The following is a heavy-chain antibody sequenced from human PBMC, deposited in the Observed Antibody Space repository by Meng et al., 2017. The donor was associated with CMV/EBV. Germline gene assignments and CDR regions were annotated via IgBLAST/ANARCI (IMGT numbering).Heavy chain of an antibody. J-gene: IGHJ6*02. CDR3: ARDYITMVRGVIIYYYYYGMDV. CDR2: ISYDGSNK. V-gene: IGHV3-30*04. CDR1: GFTFSSYA. D-gene: IGHD3-10*01. Sequence: GGSLRLSCAASGFTFSSYAMHWVRQAPGKGLEWVAVISYDGSNKYYADSVKGRFTISRDNSKNTLYLQMNSLRAEDTAVYYCARDYITMVRGVIIYYYYYGMDVWGQGTTVTVSS.